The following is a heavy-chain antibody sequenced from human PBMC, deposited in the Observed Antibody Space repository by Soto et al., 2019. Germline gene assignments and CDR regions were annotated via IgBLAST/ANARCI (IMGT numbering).Heavy chain of an antibody. CDR1: GGTFSSYT. V-gene: IGHV1-69*02. J-gene: IGHJ4*02. CDR2: IIPILGIA. D-gene: IGHD4-17*01. Sequence: QVQLVQSGAEVKKPGSSVKVSCKASGGTFSSYTISWVRQAPGQGVEWMGRIIPILGIANYAQKFQRRVTITADKSTSTAYMELSSLRSEDTAVYYCARGGLGTVTGTDFDYWGQGTLVTVSS. CDR3: ARGGLGTVTGTDFDY.